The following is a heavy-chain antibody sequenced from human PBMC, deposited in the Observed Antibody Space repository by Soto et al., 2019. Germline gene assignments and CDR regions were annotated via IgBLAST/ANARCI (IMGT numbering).Heavy chain of an antibody. CDR1: GFTFSSYA. CDR2: ISGSGGST. D-gene: IGHD5-12*01. Sequence: EVQLLESGGGLVQPGGSLRLSCAASGFTFSSYAMSWVRQAPGKGLERVSAISGSGGSTYYADSVKGRFTISRDNSKNTLYLQMNSLRAEDTAVYYCAKYLRSVSLLGATIPSGAFDIWGQGTMVTVSS. V-gene: IGHV3-23*01. CDR3: AKYLRSVSLLGATIPSGAFDI. J-gene: IGHJ3*02.